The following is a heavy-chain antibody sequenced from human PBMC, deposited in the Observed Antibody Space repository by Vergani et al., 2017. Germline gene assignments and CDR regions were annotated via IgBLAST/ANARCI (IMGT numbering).Heavy chain of an antibody. CDR1: GGSISSSSYY. J-gene: IGHJ5*02. CDR2: IYYSGST. CDR3: ARHQSPLGGEWGLVADTDWFDP. D-gene: IGHD6-19*01. V-gene: IGHV4-39*01. Sequence: QLQLQESGPGLVKPSETLSLTCTVSGGSISSSSYYWGWIRQPPGKGLEWIGSIYYSGSTYYNPSRKSRVTISVDTSKNRFSLKLSSVTAADTAVYCCARHQSPLGGEWGLVADTDWFDPWGQGTLVTVSS.